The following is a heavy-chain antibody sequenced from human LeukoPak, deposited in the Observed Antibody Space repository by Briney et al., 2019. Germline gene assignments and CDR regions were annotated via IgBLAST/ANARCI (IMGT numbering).Heavy chain of an antibody. CDR3: ARIYSSSWFLNWFDP. J-gene: IGHJ5*02. CDR1: GYSISSGYF. V-gene: IGHV4-38-2*02. Sequence: SETLSLTCTVSGYSISSGYFWGWIRQPPGKGLECIGTIYHSGSTYYNPSLKSRVTISVDTFKNKFSLKLNSVTAADPAVYYCARIYSSSWFLNWFDPWGQGTLVTVPS. D-gene: IGHD6-13*01. CDR2: IYHSGST.